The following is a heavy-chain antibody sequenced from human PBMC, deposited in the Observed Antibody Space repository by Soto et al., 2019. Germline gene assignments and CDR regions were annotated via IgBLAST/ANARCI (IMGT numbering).Heavy chain of an antibody. Sequence: QVQLQESGPGLVKPSGTLSLTCAVSGGSISSSNWWSWVRQPPGKGLEWIGEIYHSGSTNYNPSLKSRVTISVDKSKNQFSLKLSSVTAADTTVYYCARVSYYGSGSPYFDYWGQGTLVTVSS. CDR2: IYHSGST. D-gene: IGHD3-10*01. J-gene: IGHJ4*02. V-gene: IGHV4-4*02. CDR1: GGSISSSNW. CDR3: ARVSYYGSGSPYFDY.